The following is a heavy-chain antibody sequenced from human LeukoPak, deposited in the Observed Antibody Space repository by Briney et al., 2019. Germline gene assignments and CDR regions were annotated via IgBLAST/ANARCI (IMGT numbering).Heavy chain of an antibody. Sequence: GGSLRLSCAVSGFTFSASGMHWVCQAPGKGLEWVSYISNDNSIIHYGDSVKARFTISKDNVKNSLFLQMNSLRADDTAVYFCVTDWPVWWGQGTLVTVSS. V-gene: IGHV3-48*01. J-gene: IGHJ4*02. CDR1: GFTFSASG. D-gene: IGHD3-16*01. CDR2: ISNDNSII. CDR3: VTDWPVW.